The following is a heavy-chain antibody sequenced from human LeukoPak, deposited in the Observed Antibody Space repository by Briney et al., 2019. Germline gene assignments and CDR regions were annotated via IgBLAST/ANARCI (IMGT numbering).Heavy chain of an antibody. CDR2: IIDGNGAT. CDR3: ANHHPLRYLDL. CDR1: GFTFSTSS. J-gene: IGHJ2*01. Sequence: GGSLRLSCAASGFTFSTSSMSWVRQAPGKGLEWVSAIIDGNGATYYGDFVKGRFTISRDNSQSTLYLQMNNLRAEDTAVYYCANHHPLRYLDLWGHGTLVTVSS. V-gene: IGHV3-23*01.